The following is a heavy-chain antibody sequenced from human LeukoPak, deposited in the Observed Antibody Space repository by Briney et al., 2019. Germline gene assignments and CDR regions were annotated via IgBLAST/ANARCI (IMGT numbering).Heavy chain of an antibody. V-gene: IGHV3-66*01. CDR2: IYSGGST. Sequence: TGGSLRLSCAASGFTVSSNYMSWVRQAPGKGLEWVSVIYSGGSTYYADSVKGRFTISRDNSKNTLYLQMNSLRAEDTAVYYCARDNAPAYYYGSGSEFGWFDPWGQGTLVTVSS. D-gene: IGHD3-10*01. CDR1: GFTVSSNY. CDR3: ARDNAPAYYYGSGSEFGWFDP. J-gene: IGHJ5*02.